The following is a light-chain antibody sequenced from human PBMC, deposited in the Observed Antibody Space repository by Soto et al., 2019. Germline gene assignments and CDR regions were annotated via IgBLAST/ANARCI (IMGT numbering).Light chain of an antibody. Sequence: EIVLTQSPGTLSLSPGERXTLXCRTSQSITNNYLAWYQQKPGQAPRLLIYGASSRATGIPDRFSGSGSGTDFALTISRLEPEDFAVYYCQQYGSSPRTFGQGTKVDIK. V-gene: IGKV3-20*01. CDR3: QQYGSSPRT. CDR2: GAS. J-gene: IGKJ1*01. CDR1: QSITNNY.